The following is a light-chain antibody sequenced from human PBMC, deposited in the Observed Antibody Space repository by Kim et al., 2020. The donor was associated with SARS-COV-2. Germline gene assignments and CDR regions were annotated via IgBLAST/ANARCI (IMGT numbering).Light chain of an antibody. CDR3: QACDTSTVV. V-gene: IGLV3-1*01. J-gene: IGLJ2*01. Sequence: SYELTQPPSVSVSPGQTASFTCSGDKLGNKYAHWYQQKPGQSPVVVIYQDNKRPSGIPERFSGSNSGNTATLTISGTQATDEADYYCQACDTSTVVLGGGTQMTVL. CDR1: KLGNKY. CDR2: QDN.